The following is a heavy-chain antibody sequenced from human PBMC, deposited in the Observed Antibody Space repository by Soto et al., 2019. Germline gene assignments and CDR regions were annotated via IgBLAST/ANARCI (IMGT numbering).Heavy chain of an antibody. J-gene: IGHJ4*02. V-gene: IGHV3-74*01. CDR1: GFTFGSYW. CDR2: MYTDGSNS. Sequence: SLRLSCEGSGFTFGSYWMHWVRQAPGKGLVWVSRMYTDGSNSYYADSVRGRFTISRDNAKSTLYLQMNSLRAEDTAVYYCVRGNTGYGNFDSWGQGTLVTVSS. D-gene: IGHD5-12*01. CDR3: VRGNTGYGNFDS.